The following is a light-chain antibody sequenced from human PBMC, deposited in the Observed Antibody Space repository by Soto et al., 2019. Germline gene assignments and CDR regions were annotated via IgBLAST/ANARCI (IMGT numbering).Light chain of an antibody. V-gene: IGKV1-5*01. CDR2: DAS. CDR3: QQYESPNS. CDR1: QSISRW. J-gene: IGKJ2*01. Sequence: DIQMTQSPSTLSASVGDRVTITCRASQSISRWLAWFQQKPGEAPKLMIYDASSLECGVPSRFSGSGSGTEFTLTLSSLQPDYFATYCRQQYESPNSFGQETNVQIK.